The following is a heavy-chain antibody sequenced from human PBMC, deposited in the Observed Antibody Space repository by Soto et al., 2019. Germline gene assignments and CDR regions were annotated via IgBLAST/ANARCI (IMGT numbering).Heavy chain of an antibody. Sequence: QVQLVESGRGLVKPGGSLRISCAASGFTFSDFYMNWLRQTPGKGLEWLAYISGSGSGTNYADSVKGRFTISRDNAKNSLYLQMNSLRIEDTAVYYCVRDARLASFWGLGTLVTVSS. CDR2: ISGSGSGT. CDR1: GFTFSDFY. D-gene: IGHD6-19*01. V-gene: IGHV3-11*06. CDR3: VRDARLASF. J-gene: IGHJ4*02.